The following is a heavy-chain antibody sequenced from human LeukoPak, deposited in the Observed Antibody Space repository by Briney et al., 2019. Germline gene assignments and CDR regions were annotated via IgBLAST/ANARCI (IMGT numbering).Heavy chain of an antibody. D-gene: IGHD6-13*01. CDR2: VSVFNGDT. CDR3: ARGHGYHYYMDV. J-gene: IGHJ6*03. V-gene: IGHV1-18*01. Sequence: GASVKDSCKASGYRFSRYGISWVRQAPGQGPEWVGWVSVFNGDTKYAQKFQGRVTVTTEISTDTAYMELSSLRSDDTGVCYCARGHGYHYYMDVWGQGTTVTVTS. CDR1: GYRFSRYG.